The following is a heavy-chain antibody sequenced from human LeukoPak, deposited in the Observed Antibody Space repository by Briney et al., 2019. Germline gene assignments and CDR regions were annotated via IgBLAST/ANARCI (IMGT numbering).Heavy chain of an antibody. CDR2: IYSGGST. Sequence: GGSLGLSCAASGFTVSSNDMTWVRQAPGRGLEWVSLIYSGGSTLYADSVKGRFSISRDNSRNTLYLQMSSLRAGDTAVYYCARDGGSGWYDYWGQGTLVTVSS. CDR1: GFTVSSND. CDR3: ARDGGSGWYDY. J-gene: IGHJ4*02. D-gene: IGHD6-19*01. V-gene: IGHV3-66*01.